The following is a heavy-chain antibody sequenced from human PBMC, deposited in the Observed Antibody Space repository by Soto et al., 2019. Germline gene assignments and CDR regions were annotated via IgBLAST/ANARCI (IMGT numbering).Heavy chain of an antibody. Sequence: ASVKVSCKASGGTFSSYAISWVRQAPGQGLGWMGGIIPIFGTANYAQKFQGRVTITADESTSTAYMELSSLRSEDTAVYYCARTALTMIVVVMGAFDIWGQGTMVTVSS. CDR1: GGTFSSYA. CDR3: ARTALTMIVVVMGAFDI. CDR2: IIPIFGTA. D-gene: IGHD3-22*01. J-gene: IGHJ3*02. V-gene: IGHV1-69*13.